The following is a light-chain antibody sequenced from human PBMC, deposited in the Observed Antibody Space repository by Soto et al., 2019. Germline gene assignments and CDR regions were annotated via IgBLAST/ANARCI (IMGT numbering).Light chain of an antibody. J-gene: IGLJ2*01. V-gene: IGLV6-57*04. CDR2: EDD. Sequence: NFMLPQPHSVSESPGKTVTISCTRSSGSIGSNSVQWYRQRPGSAPTIVIYEDDQRPSGVPNRFAGSIDRSSNSASLTISGLQTEDEADYYCQSYDTNTVVFGGGTKVT. CDR3: QSYDTNTVV. CDR1: SGSIGSNS.